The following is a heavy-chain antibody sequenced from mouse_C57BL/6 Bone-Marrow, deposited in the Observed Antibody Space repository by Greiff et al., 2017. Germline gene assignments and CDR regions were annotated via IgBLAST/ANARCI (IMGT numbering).Heavy chain of an antibody. V-gene: IGHV5-6*01. CDR2: ISSGGSYT. Sequence: VQLKQSGGDLVKPGGSLKLSCAASGFTFSGYGMSWVRQTPDKRLEWVATISSGGSYTYYPDSVKGRFTISRDNAKNTLYLQMSSLKSEDTAMYYCARHDPWFAYWGQGTLVTVSA. CDR1: GFTFSGYG. J-gene: IGHJ3*01. CDR3: ARHDPWFAY.